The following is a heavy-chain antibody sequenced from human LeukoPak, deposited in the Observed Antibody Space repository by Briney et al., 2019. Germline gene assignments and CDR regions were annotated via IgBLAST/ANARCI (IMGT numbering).Heavy chain of an antibody. CDR3: ARGPGGRDGYNSGPNDY. CDR1: GYTFTSHY. CDR2: INPSGGST. V-gene: IGHV1-46*01. D-gene: IGHD5-24*01. Sequence: GASVKVSCKASGYTFTSHYMHWVRQAPGQGLEWMGIINPSGGSTSYAQKFQGRVTMTRDMSTSTVYMELSSLRSEDTAVYYCARGPGGRDGYNSGPNDYWGQGTLVTVSS. J-gene: IGHJ4*02.